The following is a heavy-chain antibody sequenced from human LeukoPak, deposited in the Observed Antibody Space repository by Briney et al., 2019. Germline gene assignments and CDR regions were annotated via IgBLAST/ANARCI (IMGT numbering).Heavy chain of an antibody. D-gene: IGHD2-15*01. J-gene: IGHJ4*02. CDR1: GYTFTSYD. CDR3: ARGNQLVGHDY. Sequence: ASVKVSCKASGYTFTSYDINWVRQATGQGLEWMGWMNPNSGNTGYAQKFQGRVTITRNTSISTAYMELSSPRSEDTAVYYCARGNQLVGHDYWGQGTLVTVSS. CDR2: MNPNSGNT. V-gene: IGHV1-8*03.